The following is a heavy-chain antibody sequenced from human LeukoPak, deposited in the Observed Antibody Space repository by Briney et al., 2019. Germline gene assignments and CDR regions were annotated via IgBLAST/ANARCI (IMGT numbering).Heavy chain of an antibody. CDR2: IRYDGSNK. Sequence: GGSLRLSCAASGLTFSSYGMHWVRQAPGKGLEWVAFIRYDGSNKYYADSVKGRFTISRDNSKNTLYLQMNSLRAEDTAVYYCARDSRRCSSTSCYLDYWGQGTLVTVSS. V-gene: IGHV3-30*02. D-gene: IGHD2-2*01. CDR1: GLTFSSYG. CDR3: ARDSRRCSSTSCYLDY. J-gene: IGHJ4*02.